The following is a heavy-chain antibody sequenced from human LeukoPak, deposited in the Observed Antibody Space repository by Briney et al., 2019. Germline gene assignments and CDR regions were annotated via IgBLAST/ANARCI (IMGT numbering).Heavy chain of an antibody. CDR1: GYTLTELS. Sequence: ASVQVSCKVSGYTLTELSMHWLRQAPGKGLEWMGVIDPEHGETIYAQKFQGRVTMTEDTSTDTAYMELSSLRSEDTAVYYCATDLAYRGGDCYNYWGQGTLVTVSS. V-gene: IGHV1-24*01. CDR2: IDPEHGET. CDR3: ATDLAYRGGDCYNY. D-gene: IGHD2-21*02. J-gene: IGHJ4*02.